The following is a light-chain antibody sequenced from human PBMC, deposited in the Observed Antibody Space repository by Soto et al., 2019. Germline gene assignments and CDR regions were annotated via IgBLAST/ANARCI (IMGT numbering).Light chain of an antibody. CDR3: QQYVDSPRT. Sequence: EIVLTQSPGTLSLSPGERATLSCRASQSVSRNYLAWYQQRPGQAPRLLIYDAFNRATGIQDRFSGRGSGTDCTLTISRLEPEDFAVYYCQQYVDSPRTFGQGTKVEIK. V-gene: IGKV3-20*01. J-gene: IGKJ1*01. CDR2: DAF. CDR1: QSVSRNY.